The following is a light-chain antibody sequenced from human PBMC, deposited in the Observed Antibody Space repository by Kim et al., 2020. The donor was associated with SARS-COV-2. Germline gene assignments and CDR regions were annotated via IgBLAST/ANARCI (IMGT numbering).Light chain of an antibody. CDR3: QQTYSAPWT. Sequence: DIQMTQSPSSPSASVGERLTITCRASQNIFSYVNWYQQKPGKAPKLLMSGRSTLQSEVPSRFSGSGSGTDFSLTIGSLEPEDFATYFCQQTYSAPWTFGQGTKVDIK. V-gene: IGKV1-39*01. J-gene: IGKJ1*01. CDR2: GRS. CDR1: QNIFSY.